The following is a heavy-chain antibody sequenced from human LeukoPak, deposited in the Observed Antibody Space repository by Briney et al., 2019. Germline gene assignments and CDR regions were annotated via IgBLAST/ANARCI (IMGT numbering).Heavy chain of an antibody. CDR1: GYTFIAYH. CDR3: ARGSPSGYFDY. CDR2: MSPNSGAT. V-gene: IGHV1-2*02. D-gene: IGHD3-10*01. Sequence: ASVKVSCKASGYTFIAYHVHWVRQAPGQGLEWMGWMSPNSGATNYAQRFQGRVTMTRDTSISTAYMELSRLTSGDTAVYYCARGSPSGYFDYWGQGTLVTVSS. J-gene: IGHJ4*02.